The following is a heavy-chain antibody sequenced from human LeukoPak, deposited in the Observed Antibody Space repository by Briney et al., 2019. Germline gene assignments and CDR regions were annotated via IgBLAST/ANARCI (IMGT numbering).Heavy chain of an antibody. D-gene: IGHD6-13*01. V-gene: IGHV1-69*05. CDR2: IIPIFGTA. CDR3: AREYSSSSNIAFDI. J-gene: IGHJ3*02. CDR1: GGTFSSYA. Sequence: SVKVSCKASGGTFSSYAISWVRQAPGQGLEWMGGIIPIFGTANYAQKFQGRVTITTDESTSTAYMELSSLRSEDTAVYYCAREYSSSSNIAFDIWGQGTMVTVSS.